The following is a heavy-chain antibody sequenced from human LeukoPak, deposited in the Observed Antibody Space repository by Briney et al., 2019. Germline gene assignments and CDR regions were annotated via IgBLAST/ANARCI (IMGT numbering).Heavy chain of an antibody. CDR1: GGSISSSFYY. D-gene: IGHD4-11*01. V-gene: IGHV4-39*07. Sequence: SETLSLTCTVSGGSISSSFYYWGWIRQPPGKGLEWIGSIYHSGSTYYNPSLKSRVTISVDTSKNQFSLKLSSVTAADTAVYYCARVRAYSMAYYFDFWGQGTLVTVSS. CDR3: ARVRAYSMAYYFDF. J-gene: IGHJ4*02. CDR2: IYHSGST.